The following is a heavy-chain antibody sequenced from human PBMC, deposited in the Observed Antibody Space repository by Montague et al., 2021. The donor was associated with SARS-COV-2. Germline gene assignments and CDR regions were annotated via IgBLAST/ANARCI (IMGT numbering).Heavy chain of an antibody. J-gene: IGHJ5*02. Sequence: SETLSLTYTVSGGSISCYYWSWIRQPPGKGLEWIGYMSYCESTXXXPSXXXRVTISVETSKNQLSLKVNSVTAADTAVYYCARRDGYCSSTRCPHWFDPWGQGTLVTVSS. CDR3: ARRDGYCSSTRCPHWFDP. V-gene: IGHV4-59*01. CDR2: MSYCEST. CDR1: GGSISCYY. D-gene: IGHD2-2*01.